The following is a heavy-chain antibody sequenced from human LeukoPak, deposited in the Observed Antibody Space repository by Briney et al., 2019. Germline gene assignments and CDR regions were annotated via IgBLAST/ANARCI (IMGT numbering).Heavy chain of an antibody. CDR1: GGTFSSYA. J-gene: IGHJ4*02. D-gene: IGHD2-2*01. CDR3: ARVEGGTAAPDY. V-gene: IGHV1-69*06. Sequence: GSSVKVSCKASGGTFSSYAISWVRQAPGQGLEWMGRIIPIFGTANYAQKFQGRVTITADKSTSTAYIELSSLRSEDTAVYYCARVEGGTAAPDYWGQGTLVTVSS. CDR2: IIPIFGTA.